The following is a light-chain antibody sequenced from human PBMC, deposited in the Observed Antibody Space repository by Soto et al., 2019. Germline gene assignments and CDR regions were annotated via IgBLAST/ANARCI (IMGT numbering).Light chain of an antibody. CDR3: SSYTSSSTLV. CDR1: SSDDGGYNY. V-gene: IGLV2-14*01. J-gene: IGLJ1*01. CDR2: DVS. Sequence: QSVLTQPASVSGSPGQSITISCTGTSSDDGGYNYVSWYQQHPGKAPKLMIYDVSNRPSGVSNRFSGSKSGNTASLTFSGLQAEDEADYYCSSYTSSSTLVFGTGTKVTV.